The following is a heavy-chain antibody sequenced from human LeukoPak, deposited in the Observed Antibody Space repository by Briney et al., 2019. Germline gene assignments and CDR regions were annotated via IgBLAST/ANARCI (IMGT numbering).Heavy chain of an antibody. J-gene: IGHJ5*02. CDR3: ARDRGGGWFDP. CDR2: ISSSGTT. D-gene: IGHD3-10*01. CDR1: GGSISSYY. Sequence: SETLSLTCTVSGGSISSYYWSWIRQPAGKGLEWIGHISSSGTTNYDPSLKSRIIMSVDTSKNQFSLNLISVTAADTAVYYCARDRGGGWFDPWGQGTLVTVSS. V-gene: IGHV4-4*07.